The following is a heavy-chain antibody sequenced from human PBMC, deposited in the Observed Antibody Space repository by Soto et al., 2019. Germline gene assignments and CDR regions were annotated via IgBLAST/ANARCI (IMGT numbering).Heavy chain of an antibody. CDR2: FFYSGST. Sequence: QVQLQESGPGLVKPSETLSLTCTVSGDSINDSPYYWAWVRQPPGKGLEWIGSFFYSGSTYYNPSLNSRVAISADTSNNQFSLHLASVTAADTAIYYCARPIVGNCYSFSCFDHWGLGTLVTVSS. CDR3: ARPIVGNCYSFSCFDH. V-gene: IGHV4-39*01. J-gene: IGHJ4*02. D-gene: IGHD2-15*01. CDR1: GDSINDSPYY.